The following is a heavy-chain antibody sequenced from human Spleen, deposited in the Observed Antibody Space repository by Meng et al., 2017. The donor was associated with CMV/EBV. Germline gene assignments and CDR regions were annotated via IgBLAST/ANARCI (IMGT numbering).Heavy chain of an antibody. V-gene: IGHV1-69*05. CDR1: GGTFSSYA. J-gene: IGHJ4*02. D-gene: IGHD5-18*01. CDR3: ARGVVSGYSYGQLDY. Sequence: SVKVSCKASGGTFSSYAISWVRQAPGQGLEWMGGIIPIFGTANYAQKFQGRVTITTDESTSTAYMELSSLRSEDTAVYYCARGVVSGYSYGQLDYWGQVTLVTVSS. CDR2: IIPIFGTA.